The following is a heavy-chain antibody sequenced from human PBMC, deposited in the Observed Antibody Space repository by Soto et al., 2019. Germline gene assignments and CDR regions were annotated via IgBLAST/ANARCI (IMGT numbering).Heavy chain of an antibody. Sequence: SETLSLTCTVSGDSVSSGGNYWSWIRQPPGEGLEWIAYIHYSGSVNYNPSLKSRVTMSVDTSKNQFSLRLSSVTAADTAMYYCARGSSRWDYWGQGTLVTVSS. CDR2: IHYSGSV. D-gene: IGHD6-13*01. CDR1: GDSVSSGGNY. J-gene: IGHJ4*02. V-gene: IGHV4-61*08. CDR3: ARGSSRWDY.